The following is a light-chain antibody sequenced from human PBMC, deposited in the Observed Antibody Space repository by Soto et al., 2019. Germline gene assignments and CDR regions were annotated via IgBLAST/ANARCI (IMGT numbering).Light chain of an antibody. J-gene: IGKJ1*01. CDR1: EALKTR. CDR2: LTS. CDR3: HPRQSFPRT. Sequence: EVGLSRLPPTRSAYTGDTVTLSGRDREALKTRLAWYQHKPGQAPRLLIYLTSNRAACVPARFSAWGSETDFTLTISDVEPEDFAVYYCHPRQSFPRTFGHGSK. V-gene: IGKV3D-11*01.